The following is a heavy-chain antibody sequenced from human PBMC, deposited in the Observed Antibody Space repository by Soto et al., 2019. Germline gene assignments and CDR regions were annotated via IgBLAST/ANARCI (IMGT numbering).Heavy chain of an antibody. Sequence: SVKVSCKASGGTFSSYAISWVRQAPGQGLEWMGGIIPIFGTANYAQKFQGRVTITADKSTSTAYVELSSLRSEDTAVYYCARAALGRSNPFDYWGQGTLVTVSS. D-gene: IGHD6-6*01. V-gene: IGHV1-69*06. J-gene: IGHJ4*02. CDR2: IIPIFGTA. CDR1: GGTFSSYA. CDR3: ARAALGRSNPFDY.